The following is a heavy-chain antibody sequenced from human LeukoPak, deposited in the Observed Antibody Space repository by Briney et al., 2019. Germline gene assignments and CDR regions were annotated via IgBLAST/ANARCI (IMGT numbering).Heavy chain of an antibody. V-gene: IGHV4-30-4*08. CDR3: ARDPSRDGYNVFDY. Sequence: PSETLSLTCTVSGGSISSGDYYWSWVRQPPGKGLEWIGYIYYSGSTYYNPSLKSRVTISVDTSKNQFSLKLSSVTAADTAVYYCARDPSRDGYNVFDYWGQGTLVTVSS. J-gene: IGHJ4*02. D-gene: IGHD5-24*01. CDR2: IYYSGST. CDR1: GGSISSGDYY.